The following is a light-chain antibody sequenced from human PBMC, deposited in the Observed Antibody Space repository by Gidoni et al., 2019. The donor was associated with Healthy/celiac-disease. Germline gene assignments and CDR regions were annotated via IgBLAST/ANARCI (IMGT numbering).Light chain of an antibody. CDR1: SSDVGSHNL. J-gene: IGLJ2*01. CDR2: EVS. CDR3: CSYAGSSTLV. Sequence: QSVLTQPASVSGSPGQSITISCPGTSSDVGSHNLVSWYQQHPGKAPKLVIYEVSKRPSGVSNRFSGSKSGNTASLTISGLQAEDEADYYCCSYAGSSTLVFGGGTKLTVL. V-gene: IGLV2-23*02.